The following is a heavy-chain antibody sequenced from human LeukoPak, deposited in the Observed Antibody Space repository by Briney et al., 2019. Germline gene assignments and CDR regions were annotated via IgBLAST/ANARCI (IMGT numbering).Heavy chain of an antibody. D-gene: IGHD6-13*01. CDR1: RYTFTHYY. CDR2: SNANSGDT. V-gene: IGHV1-2*02. Sequence: ASVTVSYQTSRYTFTHYYLHLVQQAPAQRREWMGVSNANSGDTNYAQRLQGRVTMTGDTSISTAYMELSGLSSDDTAVYFCASSRPSTNWWDDFDIWGQGTMVTVSS. J-gene: IGHJ3*02. CDR3: ASSRPSTNWWDDFDI.